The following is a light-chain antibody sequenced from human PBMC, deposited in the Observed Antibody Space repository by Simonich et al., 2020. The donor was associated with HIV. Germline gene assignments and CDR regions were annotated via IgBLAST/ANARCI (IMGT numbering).Light chain of an antibody. Sequence: DIQMTQSPSTLSASVGDRVTITCRASQSFSSWLAWYQQKPGKAPKLLIYKASCLESGVPSRFSGSGSGTEFTLTISSLQPDDFATYYCQQYNSYPWTFGQGTKVEIK. J-gene: IGKJ1*01. CDR2: KAS. CDR3: QQYNSYPWT. V-gene: IGKV1-5*03. CDR1: QSFSSW.